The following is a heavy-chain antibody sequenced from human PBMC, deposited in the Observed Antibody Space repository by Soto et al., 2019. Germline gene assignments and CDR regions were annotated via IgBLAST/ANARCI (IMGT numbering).Heavy chain of an antibody. CDR1: GYSFTNSA. CDR3: ATEGATQYYYYGMDV. J-gene: IGHJ6*02. D-gene: IGHD1-26*01. CDR2: INAGNGNT. V-gene: IGHV1-3*01. Sequence: GASVKVSCKASGYSFTNSAIHWLRQAPGQRLEWMGWINAGNGNTKYAQKFQGRVTITRDTSANTAYVELSSLRSEDTAVYYCATEGATQYYYYGMDVWGQGTTVPVS.